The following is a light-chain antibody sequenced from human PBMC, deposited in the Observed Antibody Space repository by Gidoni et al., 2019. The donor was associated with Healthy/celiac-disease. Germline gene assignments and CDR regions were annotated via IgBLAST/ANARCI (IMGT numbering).Light chain of an antibody. Sequence: EIVLTPSPGTLSLSPGERATLSCRASQSVSSSYLAWYQQKHGQPPRLLLYGASSRATGIPDRFSGSWSGTDFTLTISRLEPEDFAVYYCQQYGSSPVTFGQGTKVEIK. J-gene: IGKJ1*01. CDR3: QQYGSSPVT. CDR2: GAS. V-gene: IGKV3-20*01. CDR1: QSVSSSY.